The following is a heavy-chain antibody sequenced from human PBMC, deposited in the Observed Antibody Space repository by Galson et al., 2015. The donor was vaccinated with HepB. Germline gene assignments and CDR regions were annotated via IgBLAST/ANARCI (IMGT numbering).Heavy chain of an antibody. J-gene: IGHJ5*02. CDR1: GYTFTSYG. CDR3: ARDFRQQLVRGKWFDP. V-gene: IGHV1-18*04. Sequence: SVKVSCKASGYTFTSYGISWVRQAPGQGLEWMGWISAYNGNTNYAQKLQGRVTMTTDTSTSTAYMELRSLRSDDTAVYYCARDFRQQLVRGKWFDPWGQGTLVTVSS. D-gene: IGHD6-13*01. CDR2: ISAYNGNT.